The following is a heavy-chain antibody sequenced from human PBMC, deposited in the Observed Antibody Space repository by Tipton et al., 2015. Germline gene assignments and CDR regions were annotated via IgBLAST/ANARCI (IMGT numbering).Heavy chain of an antibody. Sequence: GSLRLSCTASGTTFSSYWMSWVRQAPGKGLEWIGQISHDGSERYYLDSMRGRFTISRDNAKNSLYLQMYTLRAEDTAVYHCARDVNGGYFDIWGQGTSVTVSP. J-gene: IGHJ3*02. D-gene: IGHD7-27*01. CDR1: GTTFSSYW. CDR2: ISHDGSER. V-gene: IGHV3-7*01. CDR3: ARDVNGGYFDI.